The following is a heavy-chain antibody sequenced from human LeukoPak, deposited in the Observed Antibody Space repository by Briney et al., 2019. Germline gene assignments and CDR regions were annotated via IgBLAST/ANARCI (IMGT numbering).Heavy chain of an antibody. CDR1: GLRFSNFA. Sequence: GGSLRLSCAASGLRFSNFAMSWVSQAPGKGLEWVSLIIGSSGDTLYADSVRGRFTISRDISKNRLYLQMNSLRAEDTALYYCAKGAYDYIEMGYFDDWGQGTLVTVSS. CDR2: IIGSSGDT. V-gene: IGHV3-23*01. J-gene: IGHJ4*02. D-gene: IGHD5-12*01. CDR3: AKGAYDYIEMGYFDD.